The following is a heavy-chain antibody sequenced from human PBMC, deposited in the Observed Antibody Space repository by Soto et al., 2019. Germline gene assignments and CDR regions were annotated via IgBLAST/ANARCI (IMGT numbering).Heavy chain of an antibody. CDR2: INHSGCT. CDR3: ARAGYSYGYYYYYGMDV. D-gene: IGHD5-18*01. V-gene: IGHV4-34*01. CDR1: GGSFSGCY. Sequence: SETLSLTCAVYGGSFSGCYWSWIRQPPGKGLEWIGEINHSGCTNYNPSLKSRVTISVDTSKNQFSLKLSSVTAADTAVYYCARAGYSYGYYYYYGMDVWGQGTTVTVSS. J-gene: IGHJ6*02.